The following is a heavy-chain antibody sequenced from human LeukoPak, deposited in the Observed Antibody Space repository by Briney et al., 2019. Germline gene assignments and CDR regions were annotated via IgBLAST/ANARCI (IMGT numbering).Heavy chain of an antibody. J-gene: IGHJ6*02. CDR2: INGGGSRI. CDR1: GFNLRTYW. CDR3: ARDPGYYYYGMDV. V-gene: IGHV3-74*01. Sequence: GGSLRLSCAVTGFNLRTYWIHWVRHSPGRGLEWVARINGGGSRISYADSVRGRFTISRDNAKNTAYLQMNSLRAEDTALYYCARDPGYYYYGMDVWGRGTTVVVSS.